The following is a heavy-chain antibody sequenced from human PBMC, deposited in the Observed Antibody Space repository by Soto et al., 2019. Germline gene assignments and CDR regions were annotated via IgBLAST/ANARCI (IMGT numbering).Heavy chain of an antibody. CDR1: GFTLTIYG. J-gene: IGHJ4*02. V-gene: IGHV3-48*02. CDR3: ARVAGSGYYPDY. Sequence: EVQLVESGGGLVQPGGSLRLSCAASGFTLTIYGMNWVRQAPGKGLEWVSYISSSSSIIYYADSVKGRFTISRDNAKNSLYLQMNSLRDEYTALYYCARVAGSGYYPDYWGQGTLVTVSS. CDR2: ISSSSSII. D-gene: IGHD3-22*01.